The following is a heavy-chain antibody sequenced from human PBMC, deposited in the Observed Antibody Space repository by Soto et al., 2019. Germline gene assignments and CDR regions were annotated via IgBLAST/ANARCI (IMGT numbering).Heavy chain of an antibody. J-gene: IGHJ4*02. CDR3: ARAPRPLSESNFEGFFDY. CDR1: GYSIINSYY. Sequence: PSETLSLTCAVSGYSIINSYYWGWIRQPPGKGLEWIGSIYVSGNTYENPSLRSRVTMSVDTSKNHFSLKLNSMTAADTAVYYCARAPRPLSESNFEGFFDYWGQGTPVTVSS. V-gene: IGHV4-38-2*01. CDR2: IYVSGNT. D-gene: IGHD1-1*01.